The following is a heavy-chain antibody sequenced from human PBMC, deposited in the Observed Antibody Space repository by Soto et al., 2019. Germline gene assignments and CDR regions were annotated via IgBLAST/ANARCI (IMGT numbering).Heavy chain of an antibody. CDR3: AKRVTAETRRLWYFDL. V-gene: IGHV3-23*01. J-gene: IGHJ2*01. CDR2: ISGSGGGT. D-gene: IGHD4-17*01. CDR1: GFTFSSYA. Sequence: EVQLLESGGGLVQPGGSLRLSCAASGFTFSSYAMSWVRQAPGKGLEWVSAISGSGGGTYYADSGKGRFTISRDNSKTTLYLKMNSLSAEDTAVYHCAKRVTAETRRLWYFDLWGRGSLVAVSS.